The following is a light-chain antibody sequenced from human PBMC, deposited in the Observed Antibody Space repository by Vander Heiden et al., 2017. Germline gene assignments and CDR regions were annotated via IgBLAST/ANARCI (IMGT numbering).Light chain of an antibody. J-gene: IGKJ2*01. Sequence: DIQITQPPSTLSASVGDRVTITCRASQSFDNWLAWYQQKPGKAPKLLIYKASRLEGGVPSRFSGSVSGTEFTLTISSLQPDDFATYYCQQYNSYPYTFGQGTKLEIK. CDR1: QSFDNW. CDR2: KAS. V-gene: IGKV1-5*03. CDR3: QQYNSYPYT.